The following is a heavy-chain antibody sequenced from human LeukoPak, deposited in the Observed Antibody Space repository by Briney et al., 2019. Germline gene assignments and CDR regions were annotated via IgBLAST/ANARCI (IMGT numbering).Heavy chain of an antibody. D-gene: IGHD1-7*01. CDR1: GGTFSSYA. Sequence: EASVKVSCKASGGTFSSYAISWVRQAPGQGLEWMGGIIPIFGTANYAQKFQGRVTITADESTSTAYMELSSLRSEDTAVYYCARETEQARYNWNYAFDYWGQGTLVTVSS. CDR3: ARETEQARYNWNYAFDY. V-gene: IGHV1-69*01. J-gene: IGHJ4*02. CDR2: IIPIFGTA.